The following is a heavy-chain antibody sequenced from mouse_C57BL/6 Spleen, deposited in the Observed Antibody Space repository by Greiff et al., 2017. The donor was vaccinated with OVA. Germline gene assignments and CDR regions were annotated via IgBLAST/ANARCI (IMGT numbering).Heavy chain of an antibody. J-gene: IGHJ2*01. CDR1: GYTFTSYW. CDR2: IDPSDSET. CDR3: ARRGSSGDYFDY. V-gene: IGHV1-52*01. D-gene: IGHD1-1*01. Sequence: QVQLQQPGAELVRPGSSVKLSCKASGYTFTSYWLHWVKQRPIQGLEWIGNIDPSDSETHYNQKFKDKATLTVDKSSSTAYMQRSSLTSEDSAVYYCARRGSSGDYFDYWGQGTTLTVSS.